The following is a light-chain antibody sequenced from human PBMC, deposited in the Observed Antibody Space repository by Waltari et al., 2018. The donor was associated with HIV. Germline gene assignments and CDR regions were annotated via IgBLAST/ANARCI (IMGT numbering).Light chain of an antibody. Sequence: QSVLTQPPSASGTPGQRVTISCSASSPNIGSNTVNWYQQLPGTPPQLLIYSNNPRPSGVPDRFSGSKSGTSASLAISGLQSEDEADYYCAAWDDSLNGPVFGGGTKLTVL. J-gene: IGLJ2*01. CDR2: SNN. CDR3: AAWDDSLNGPV. V-gene: IGLV1-44*01. CDR1: SPNIGSNT.